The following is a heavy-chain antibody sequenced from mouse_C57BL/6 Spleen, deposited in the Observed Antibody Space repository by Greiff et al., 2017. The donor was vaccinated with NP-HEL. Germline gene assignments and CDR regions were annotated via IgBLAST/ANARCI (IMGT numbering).Heavy chain of an antibody. CDR3: ARNYNYSNYVGAMDD. Sequence: VKLQESGPGLVQPSQSLSITCTVSGFSLTSYGVHWVRQSPGKGLEWLGVIWSGGSTDYNAAFISRLSISKDNSKSQVFFKMNSLQADDTAIYYCARNYNYSNYVGAMDDWGQGTSVTVSS. CDR1: GFSLTSYG. J-gene: IGHJ4*01. V-gene: IGHV2-2*01. CDR2: IWSGGST. D-gene: IGHD2-5*01.